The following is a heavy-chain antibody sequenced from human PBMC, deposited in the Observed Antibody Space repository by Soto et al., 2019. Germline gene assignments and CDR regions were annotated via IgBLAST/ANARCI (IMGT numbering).Heavy chain of an antibody. CDR2: IIPIFGTA. V-gene: IGHV1-69*01. J-gene: IGHJ4*02. D-gene: IGHD1-26*01. CDR1: GGTVSSYS. CDR3: ARDGGRNSGGIDY. Sequence: QVQLVQSGAEVKKPGSSVKVSCKASGGTVSSYSINWVRQAPGQGLEWMGEIIPIFGTANYAQKFQGRVTIPADESTSTAYMELSSLRSEDTDVYYCARDGGRNSGGIDYWGQGTLVTVS.